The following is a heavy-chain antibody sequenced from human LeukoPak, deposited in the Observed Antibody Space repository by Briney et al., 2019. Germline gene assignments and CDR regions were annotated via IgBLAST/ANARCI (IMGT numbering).Heavy chain of an antibody. D-gene: IGHD2/OR15-2a*01. J-gene: IGHJ4*02. Sequence: SETLYLTCTVSDDSIRTYYWYWFRQPPGKELEWIACIYHSGISYYNPSLKTRATISLDTSKSQFSLRLSSVTAADTAAYYCAREGIVRTYDQWGQGTLVTVSS. V-gene: IGHV4-59*12. CDR3: AREGIVRTYDQ. CDR1: DDSIRTYY. CDR2: IYHSGIS.